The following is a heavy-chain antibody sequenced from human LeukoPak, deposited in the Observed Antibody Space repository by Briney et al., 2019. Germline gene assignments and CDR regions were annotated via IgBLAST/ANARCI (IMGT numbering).Heavy chain of an antibody. CDR3: ARPPYYYDSSGYHEYDAFDI. CDR1: GYSFTSYW. J-gene: IGHJ3*02. CDR2: IYPGDSDT. V-gene: IGHV5-51*01. D-gene: IGHD3-22*01. Sequence: PGESLKISCKGSGYSFTSYWIGRVRQMPGKGLEWMGIIYPGDSDTRYSPSFQGQVTISADKSISTAYLQWSSLKASDTAMYYCARPPYYYDSSGYHEYDAFDIWGQGTMVTVSS.